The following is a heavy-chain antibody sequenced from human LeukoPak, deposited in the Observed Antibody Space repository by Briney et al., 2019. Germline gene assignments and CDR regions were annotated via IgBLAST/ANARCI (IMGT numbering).Heavy chain of an antibody. CDR2: INHSGST. Sequence: NPSETLSLTCAVYGGSFSGYYWSWIRQPPGKGLEWIGEINHSGSTNYNPSLKSRVTISVDTSKNQFSLKLSSVTAADTAVYYCARGRSSFITGTRGYYYYGMDVWGQGTTVTVSS. D-gene: IGHD1-7*01. CDR1: GGSFSGYY. V-gene: IGHV4-34*01. J-gene: IGHJ6*02. CDR3: ARGRSSFITGTRGYYYYGMDV.